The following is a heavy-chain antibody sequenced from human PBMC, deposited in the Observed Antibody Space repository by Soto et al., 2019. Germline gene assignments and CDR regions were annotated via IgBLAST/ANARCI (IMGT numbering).Heavy chain of an antibody. CDR1: GFTFKNYA. CDR3: AREDDYGYRYINYCLDV. J-gene: IGHJ6*02. CDR2: ISFDGVKK. Sequence: QAQLVESGGGVVQPGRSLRLSCAASGFTFKNYALHWVRQGPGKGLEWVAVISFDGVKKYYADSVKGRFTISRDNFKNTPYLQMNNLRVEYAALYFCAREDDYGYRYINYCLDVWGQGTTVTVSS. V-gene: IGHV3-30-3*01. D-gene: IGHD4-17*01.